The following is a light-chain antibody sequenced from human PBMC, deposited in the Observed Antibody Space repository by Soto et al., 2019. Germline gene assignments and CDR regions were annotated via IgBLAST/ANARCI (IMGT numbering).Light chain of an antibody. CDR2: DVD. Sequence: QSALTQPPSVSGSPGQSVTISCTGTSSDVGRYTYVSWYQQHPGKAPKLMIYDVDKRPSGIPDRFSGAKSGNTASLTISGLQAGDEADFYCCSYAGSYSWVFGGGPQLTVL. CDR1: SSDVGRYTY. CDR3: CSYAGSYSWV. V-gene: IGLV2-11*01. J-gene: IGLJ3*02.